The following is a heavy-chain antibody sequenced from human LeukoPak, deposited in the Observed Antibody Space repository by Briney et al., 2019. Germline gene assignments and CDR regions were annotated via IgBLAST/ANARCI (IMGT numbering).Heavy chain of an antibody. CDR3: ARGDGWFGELLDFDN. V-gene: IGHV3-48*02. D-gene: IGHD3-10*01. J-gene: IGHJ4*02. Sequence: GGSLRLSCAASGFTFRAYSMNWVRQAPGKGLEWVSYISSSSSTIYYADSVKGRFTISRDNAKNSLYLQMNSLRDEDTAVYYCARGDGWFGELLDFDNWGQGTLVTVSS. CDR1: GFTFRAYS. CDR2: ISSSSSTI.